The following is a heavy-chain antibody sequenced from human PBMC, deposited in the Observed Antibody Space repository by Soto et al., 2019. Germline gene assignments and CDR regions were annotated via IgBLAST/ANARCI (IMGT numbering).Heavy chain of an antibody. V-gene: IGHV1-69*01. Sequence: QVQVEQSGAEVKKPGSSLKVSCKTSGGPFSSQAFNWVRQARGHGLEWMGGIIPLLGSTTYAQKFQDRVTFTADDSTNTVYMELSSLRSDDTAVYFCASGASRWYPYFFDSWAQGTLVTVSS. CDR3: ASGASRWYPYFFDS. CDR1: GGPFSSQA. D-gene: IGHD6-13*01. CDR2: IIPLLGST. J-gene: IGHJ4*02.